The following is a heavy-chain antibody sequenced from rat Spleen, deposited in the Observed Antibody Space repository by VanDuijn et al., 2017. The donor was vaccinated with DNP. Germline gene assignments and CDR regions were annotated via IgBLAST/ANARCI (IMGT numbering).Heavy chain of an antibody. D-gene: IGHD4-1*01. CDR1: GFIFSDHN. V-gene: IGHV5-7*01. J-gene: IGHJ2*01. CDR2: LSPSDGRT. CDR3: ARRYGVDY. Sequence: EVQLVESGGGLVQPGRSLILSCTASGFIFSDHNMAWVRQAPKKGLEWVASLSPSDGRTYYRDSVKGRFTISRDNAKSTLYLQMDSLRSEDTATYYCARRYGVDYWGQGVMVTVSS.